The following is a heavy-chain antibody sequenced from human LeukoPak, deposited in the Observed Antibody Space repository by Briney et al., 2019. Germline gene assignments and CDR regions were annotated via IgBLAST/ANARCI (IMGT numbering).Heavy chain of an antibody. D-gene: IGHD3-22*01. Sequence: GASVKVSCKASGYTFTSYDINWVRQATGQGLEWMGWMNPNSGNTGYAQKFQGRVTMTRDTSISTAYMELSRLRSDDTAVYYCARDEDPGGYYYDSSGYYPWGQGTLVTVSS. V-gene: IGHV1-8*01. J-gene: IGHJ5*02. CDR2: MNPNSGNT. CDR3: ARDEDPGGYYYDSSGYYP. CDR1: GYTFTSYD.